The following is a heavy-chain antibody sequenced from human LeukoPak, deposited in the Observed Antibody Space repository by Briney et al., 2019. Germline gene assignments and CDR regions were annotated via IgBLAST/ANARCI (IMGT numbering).Heavy chain of an antibody. CDR3: VRGLYSGNLSGGFNY. D-gene: IGHD5-12*01. J-gene: IGHJ4*02. Sequence: GGSLRLSCAASGFTFDDYGMSWVRQAPGKGLEWVSGINWNGGSTGYEDSVKGRFTISRDNAKNSLYMQMNSLRAEDTALYYCVRGLYSGNLSGGFNYWGQGSLVSVSS. CDR2: INWNGGST. V-gene: IGHV3-20*04. CDR1: GFTFDDYG.